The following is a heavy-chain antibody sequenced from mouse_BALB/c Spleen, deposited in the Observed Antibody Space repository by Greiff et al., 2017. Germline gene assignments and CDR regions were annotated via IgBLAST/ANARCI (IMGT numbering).Heavy chain of an antibody. CDR1: GFTFSSFG. Sequence: DVKLVESGGGLVQPGGSRKLSCAASGFTFSSFGMHWVRQAPEKGLEWVAYISSGSSTIYYADTVKGRFTISRDNPKNTLFLQMTSLRSEDTAMYYCARSTLYFDYWGQGTTLTVSS. J-gene: IGHJ2*01. V-gene: IGHV5-17*02. CDR2: ISSGSSTI. D-gene: IGHD2-1*01. CDR3: ARSTLYFDY.